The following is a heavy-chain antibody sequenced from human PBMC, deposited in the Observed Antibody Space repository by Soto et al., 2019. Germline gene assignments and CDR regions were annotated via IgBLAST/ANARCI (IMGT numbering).Heavy chain of an antibody. D-gene: IGHD3-3*01. CDR3: TTGWSSKDY. Sequence: GSMRLACSASVLIFSNAWMSWFRQAPGKGLEWVGRIKSKADGGTTNYAAPVKGRFNISRDGSKNTLYLQVNGLKTEDTAVYYCTTGWSSKDYCGQGTLVTVSS. CDR2: IKSKADGGTT. CDR1: VLIFSNAW. V-gene: IGHV3-15*01. J-gene: IGHJ4*02.